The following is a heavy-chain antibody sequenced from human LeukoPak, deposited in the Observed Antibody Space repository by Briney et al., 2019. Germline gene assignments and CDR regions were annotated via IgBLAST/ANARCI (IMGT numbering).Heavy chain of an antibody. Sequence: GGSLRLSCAASGFTFSSYAMHWVRQAPGKGLEYVSAISSNGGSTYYANSVKGRFTISRDFSRNTFFLDLNRLRIDDTAIYYCATGKEWMALDYWGQGSLVTVSS. CDR1: GFTFSSYA. J-gene: IGHJ4*02. CDR3: ATGKEWMALDY. D-gene: IGHD5-24*01. CDR2: ISSNGGST. V-gene: IGHV3-64*01.